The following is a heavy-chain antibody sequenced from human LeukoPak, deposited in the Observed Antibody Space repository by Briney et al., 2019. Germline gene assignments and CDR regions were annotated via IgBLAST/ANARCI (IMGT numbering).Heavy chain of an antibody. Sequence: GGSLRLSCAASGFTFSSYGMHWVRQAPGKGLEWVAFIRYDGSNKYYADSVRGRFTISRDNSKSTLYLQMNSLRAEDTAVYYCAKDKEGATDCFDYWGQGTLVTVSS. CDR1: GFTFSSYG. J-gene: IGHJ4*02. CDR2: IRYDGSNK. CDR3: AKDKEGATDCFDY. V-gene: IGHV3-30*02. D-gene: IGHD1-26*01.